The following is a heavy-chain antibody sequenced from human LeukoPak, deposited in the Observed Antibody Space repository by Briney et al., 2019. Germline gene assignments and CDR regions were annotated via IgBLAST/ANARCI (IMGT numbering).Heavy chain of an antibody. D-gene: IGHD1-26*01. CDR2: IYYSGST. V-gene: IGHV4-59*01. CDR3: ARSKELFDY. Sequence: SETLSLTCTVSGGSIRSYYWSWIRQPPGKGLEWIGYIYYSGSTNYNPSLKSRVTISVDTSKNQFSLKLSSVTAADTAVYYCARSKELFDYWGQGTLVTVSS. CDR1: GGSIRSYY. J-gene: IGHJ4*02.